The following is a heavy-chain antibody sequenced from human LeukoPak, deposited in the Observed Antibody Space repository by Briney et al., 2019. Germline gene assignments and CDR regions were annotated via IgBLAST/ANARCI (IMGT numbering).Heavy chain of an antibody. V-gene: IGHV1-2*02. CDR1: GYTFTGYY. Sequence: ASVKVSCKASGYTFTGYYMHWVRQAPGQGLEWMGWINPNSGGTNYAQKFQGRVTMTRDTSISTAYMELSRLRSDDTAVYYCARDHYAEGATRYYFDYWGQGTLVTVSS. CDR2: INPNSGGT. D-gene: IGHD1-26*01. CDR3: ARDHYAEGATRYYFDY. J-gene: IGHJ4*02.